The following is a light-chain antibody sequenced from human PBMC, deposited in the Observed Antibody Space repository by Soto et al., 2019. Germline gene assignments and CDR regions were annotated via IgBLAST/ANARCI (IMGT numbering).Light chain of an antibody. CDR2: DAS. J-gene: IGKJ3*01. CDR3: QQYEKLPFT. Sequence: DIQMTQSPSSLSASAGDRVTITCQASQDIHRYLHWYQQKPGRAPKRLIYDASNLDIGVPSRFSGSGSGTDFSLTISSLQPEDIGTYFCQQYEKLPFTFGPGTTVDVK. V-gene: IGKV1-33*01. CDR1: QDIHRY.